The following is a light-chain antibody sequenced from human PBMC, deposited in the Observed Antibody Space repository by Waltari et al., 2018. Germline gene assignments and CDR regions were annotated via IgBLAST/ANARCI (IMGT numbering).Light chain of an antibody. Sequence: EIVLTQSPGTLSSSPGERATLSCRASQSVGWTLAWYPQKPGQAPRLLMYGTSIRAPGTPDRFSGTGSGTDFSLTISRLEPEDFAVYYCQHYVRLPATFGQGTKVEIK. J-gene: IGKJ1*01. V-gene: IGKV3-20*01. CDR1: QSVGWT. CDR3: QHYVRLPAT. CDR2: GTS.